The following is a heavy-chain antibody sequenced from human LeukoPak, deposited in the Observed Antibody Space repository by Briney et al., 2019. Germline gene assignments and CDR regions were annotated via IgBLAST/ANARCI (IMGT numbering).Heavy chain of an antibody. J-gene: IGHJ2*01. CDR2: IYPGDSDT. V-gene: IGHV5-51*01. D-gene: IGHD1-1*01. CDR1: GYSFTSYW. Sequence: GGSLRLSCKGSGYSFTSYWIGWVRQVPGKGLEWMGIIYPGDSDTRYSPSFQGQVTISADKSISTAYLQWSSLKASDTAMYYCARIAQLGLWYFDLWGRGTLVTVSS. CDR3: ARIAQLGLWYFDL.